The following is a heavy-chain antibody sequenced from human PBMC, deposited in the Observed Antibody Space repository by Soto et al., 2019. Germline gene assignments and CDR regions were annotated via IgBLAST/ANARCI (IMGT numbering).Heavy chain of an antibody. D-gene: IGHD1-7*01. CDR2: ISPYNGNT. Sequence: QVQLVQSGAEVKKPGASVKVSCKASGYTFTSYGISWVRQAPGQGLEWMGWISPYNGNTNYAQNLQRSVTMTTDTPPSTAYMELRSLRSDDTAVYYCATDRRYNWNYGWFDPWGQGTLVTVSS. CDR1: GYTFTSYG. V-gene: IGHV1-18*01. CDR3: ATDRRYNWNYGWFDP. J-gene: IGHJ5*02.